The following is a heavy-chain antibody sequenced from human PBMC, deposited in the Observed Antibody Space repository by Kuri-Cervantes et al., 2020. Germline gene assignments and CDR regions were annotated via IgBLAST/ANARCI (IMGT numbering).Heavy chain of an antibody. D-gene: IGHD3-16*01. CDR1: GGSITSSSYY. CDR2: IYYSGST. CDR3: ARHGGESTLNHFDY. V-gene: IGHV4-39*01. J-gene: IGHJ4*02. Sequence: SETLSLTCIVSGGSITSSSYYWGWIRQPPGKGLEWIGNIYYSGSTYYNPSLKSRVIISVDTSKNQFSLKLNSVTAADTAVYYCARHGGESTLNHFDYWGQGTLVTVSS.